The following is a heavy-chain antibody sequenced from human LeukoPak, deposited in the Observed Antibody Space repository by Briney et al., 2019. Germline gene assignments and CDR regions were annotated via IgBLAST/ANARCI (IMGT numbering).Heavy chain of an antibody. D-gene: IGHD4-11*01. CDR2: IYTSGST. J-gene: IGHJ4*02. V-gene: IGHV4-4*07. CDR3: AREGASNTVPFDY. Sequence: SETLSLTCTVSGVSISDYYWSWIRQPAGKGLEWIGRIYTSGSTNYNPSLKSRVTMSVDASKHQFSLKLRSVTAADTAVYYCAREGASNTVPFDYWGQGTLVTVSS. CDR1: GVSISDYY.